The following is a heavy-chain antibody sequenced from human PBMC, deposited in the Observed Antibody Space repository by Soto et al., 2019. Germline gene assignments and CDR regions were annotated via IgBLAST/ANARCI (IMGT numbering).Heavy chain of an antibody. CDR1: GYTFINYH. CDR3: AKSPRGEMATD. D-gene: IGHD5-12*01. J-gene: IGHJ4*02. CDR2: INTYNGMT. Sequence: QVQLVQSGGEVKKPGASVTVSCKASGYTFINYHITWVRQAPGQGLEWMAWINTYNGMTDYAQKFQGRVTMTRDTSTSTAYMELRNLGADATAVYFCAKSPRGEMATDWGQGTVVPVSS. V-gene: IGHV1-18*01.